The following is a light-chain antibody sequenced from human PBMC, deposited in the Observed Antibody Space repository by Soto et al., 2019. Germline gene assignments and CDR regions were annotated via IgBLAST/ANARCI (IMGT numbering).Light chain of an antibody. J-gene: IGKJ1*01. V-gene: IGKV1-5*03. CDR1: QTISSW. Sequence: IQMTQSPSSLSASVGDRVTITCRASQTISSWLAWYQQKPGKAPKLLIYKASSLESGVPSRFSGSGPGTEFTLTISSLQPDDFATYYCQQYKSYSRTFGQGTKVDI. CDR3: QQYKSYSRT. CDR2: KAS.